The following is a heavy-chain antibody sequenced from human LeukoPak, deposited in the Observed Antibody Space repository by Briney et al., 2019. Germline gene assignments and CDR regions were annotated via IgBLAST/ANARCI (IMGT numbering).Heavy chain of an antibody. CDR3: ARDPIAVAGPRFDY. D-gene: IGHD6-19*01. V-gene: IGHV3-7*01. Sequence: GGSLRLSCAASGFTFSSYWMSWVRQAPGKGLEWVANIKQDGSEKYYVDSVKGRFTTSRDNAKNSLYLQMNSLRAEDTAVCYCARDPIAVAGPRFDYWGQGTLVTVSS. CDR2: IKQDGSEK. CDR1: GFTFSSYW. J-gene: IGHJ4*02.